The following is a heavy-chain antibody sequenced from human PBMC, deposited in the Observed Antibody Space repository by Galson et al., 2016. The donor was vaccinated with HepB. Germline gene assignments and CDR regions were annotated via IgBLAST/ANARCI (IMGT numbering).Heavy chain of an antibody. CDR3: ARDVHYYDSSGYYYFVDY. V-gene: IGHV1-18*04. Sequence: SVKVSCKASGYTYTSYGISWVRQAPGQGLEWMGGISVYNGNTNYAQKLQGRVTMTTDTSTSTAYMELRSLRSDDTAVYYCARDVHYYDSSGYYYFVDYWGQGTLVTVSS. CDR2: ISVYNGNT. CDR1: GYTYTSYG. J-gene: IGHJ4*02. D-gene: IGHD3-22*01.